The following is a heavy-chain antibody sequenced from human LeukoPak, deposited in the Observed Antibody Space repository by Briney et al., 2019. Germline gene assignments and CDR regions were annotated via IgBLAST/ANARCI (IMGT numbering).Heavy chain of an antibody. CDR1: GFTFSSYA. J-gene: IGHJ4*02. CDR3: AKDRGCVRGVIMGLEY. Sequence: PGGSLRLSCAASGFTFSSYAMHWVRQAPGKGLEWVAVISYDGSNKYYADSVKGRYTISRDNSKNTLYLQMNNLRAEDTAVYYCAKDRGCVRGVIMGLEYWGQGTLVTVPP. V-gene: IGHV3-30-3*01. D-gene: IGHD3-10*01. CDR2: ISYDGSNK.